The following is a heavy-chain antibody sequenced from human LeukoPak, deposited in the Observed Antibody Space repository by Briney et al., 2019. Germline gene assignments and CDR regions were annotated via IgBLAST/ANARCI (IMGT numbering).Heavy chain of an antibody. CDR3: ARSPTGSGWYYFDY. D-gene: IGHD6-19*01. Sequence: TGGSLRLSCAASGFTFSSYEMNWARQAPGKGLEWVSYISSSGSTIYYADSVKGRFTISRDNAKNSLYLQMNSLRAEDTAVYYCARSPTGSGWYYFDYWGQGTLVTVSS. V-gene: IGHV3-48*03. CDR2: ISSSGSTI. J-gene: IGHJ4*02. CDR1: GFTFSSYE.